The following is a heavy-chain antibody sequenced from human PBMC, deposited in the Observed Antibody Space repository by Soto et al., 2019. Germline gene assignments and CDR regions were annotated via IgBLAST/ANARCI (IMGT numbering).Heavy chain of an antibody. CDR2: IYYSGST. D-gene: IGHD3-22*01. CDR3: ARQGITMIVVVVTDNWFDP. Sequence: SETLSLTCSVSGGSISNNNYYWGWIRQPPGKALEWIGSIYYSGSTYYNPSLKSRVTISVDTSRNQFSLKLNSVTAADTAVYYCARQGITMIVVVVTDNWFDPWGQGTLVTVSS. V-gene: IGHV4-39*01. CDR1: GGSISNNNYY. J-gene: IGHJ5*02.